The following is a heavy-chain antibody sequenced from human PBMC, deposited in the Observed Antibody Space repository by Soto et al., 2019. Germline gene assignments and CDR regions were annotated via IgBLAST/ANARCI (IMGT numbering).Heavy chain of an antibody. J-gene: IGHJ4*02. D-gene: IGHD6-6*01. CDR1: GYTLTSYV. V-gene: IGHV1-18*01. CDR3: AARIAARYFDY. CDR2: ISAYNGNT. Sequence: ASVKVACKASGYTLTSYVISWVRQAPGQGLEWMGWISAYNGNTNYAQKLQGRVTMTTDTSTSTAYMELRSLRSDDTAVYYCAARIAARYFDYWGQGTLVTVSS.